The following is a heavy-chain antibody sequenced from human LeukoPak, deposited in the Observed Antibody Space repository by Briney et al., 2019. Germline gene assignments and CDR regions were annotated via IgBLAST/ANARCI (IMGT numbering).Heavy chain of an antibody. V-gene: IGHV3-23*01. D-gene: IGHD2-15*01. J-gene: IGHJ4*02. CDR2: ISGSGGST. Sequence: GGSLRLSCAASGFTFSSYAMSWVRQAPGKGLEWVSAISGSGGSTYYADSVKGRFTISRDNSKNTLYLQMNSLRAEDTGVYYCAKDPAGYCSGGSCYEYWGQGTLVTVSS. CDR1: GFTFSSYA. CDR3: AKDPAGYCSGGSCYEY.